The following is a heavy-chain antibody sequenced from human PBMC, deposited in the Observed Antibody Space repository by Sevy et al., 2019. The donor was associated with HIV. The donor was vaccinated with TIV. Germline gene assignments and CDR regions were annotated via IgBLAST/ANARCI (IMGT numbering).Heavy chain of an antibody. J-gene: IGHJ3*02. CDR3: ARVRVITMIVVATFDAFDI. CDR2: IIPIFGTA. CDR1: GGTFSSYA. D-gene: IGHD3-22*01. V-gene: IGHV1-69*06. Sequence: ATVKVSCKASGGTFSSYAISWVGQAPGQELEWMGGIIPIFGTANYAQKLQGRVTITADKSTSKAYMELSSLRSEDTAVYYCARVRVITMIVVATFDAFDIWGLGTMVTVSS.